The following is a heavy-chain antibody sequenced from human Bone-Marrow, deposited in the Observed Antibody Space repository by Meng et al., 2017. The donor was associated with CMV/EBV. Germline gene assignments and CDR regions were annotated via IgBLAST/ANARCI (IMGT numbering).Heavy chain of an antibody. D-gene: IGHD3-3*01. J-gene: IGHJ4*02. CDR1: GLTFSSYA. Sequence: GESLKISCAASGLTFSSYAMHWVRQAPGKGLEWVAVISYDGSNKYYADSVKGRFTISRDNSKNTLYLQMNSLRAEDTAVYYCAREYYDFWSGYYFDYWGQGTLVTVSS. CDR3: AREYYDFWSGYYFDY. V-gene: IGHV3-30-3*01. CDR2: ISYDGSNK.